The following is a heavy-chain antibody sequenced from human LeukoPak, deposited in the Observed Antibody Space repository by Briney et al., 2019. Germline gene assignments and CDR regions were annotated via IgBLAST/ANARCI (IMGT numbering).Heavy chain of an antibody. J-gene: IGHJ5*02. Sequence: PSETLSLTCAVYGWSFNDNYWYWIRQPPGKGLEWVGEINARADTNFNPSLKSRVTISVDTSKNQFSLTLRSMIAADTAVYYCARGQVPAARGYNWFDPWGQGTLVTVSS. CDR2: INARADT. CDR3: ARGQVPAARGYNWFDP. V-gene: IGHV4-34*01. CDR1: GWSFNDNY. D-gene: IGHD2-2*01.